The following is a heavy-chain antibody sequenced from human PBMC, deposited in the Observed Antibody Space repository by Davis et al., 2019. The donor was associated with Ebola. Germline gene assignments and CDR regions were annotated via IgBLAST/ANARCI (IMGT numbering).Heavy chain of an antibody. CDR3: ARGAKFGELTPDY. CDR2: ISYDGSNK. CDR1: GFTFSSYA. D-gene: IGHD3-10*01. V-gene: IGHV3-30*04. J-gene: IGHJ4*02. Sequence: GGSLRLSCAASGFTFSSYAMHWVRQAPGKGLEWVAVISYDGSNKYYADSVKGRFTISRDNSKNTLYLQMNSLRAEDTAVYYCARGAKFGELTPDYWGQGTLVTVSS.